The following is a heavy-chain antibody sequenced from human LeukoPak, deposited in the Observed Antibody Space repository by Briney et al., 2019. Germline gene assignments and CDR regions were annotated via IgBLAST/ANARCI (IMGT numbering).Heavy chain of an antibody. Sequence: PGESLKISCKGSGYSFTSYWIGWVRQMPGKGLEWMGIIYPGDSDTRYSPSFQGQVTISADKSISTAYLQWSSLKASDTAMYYCARDRIPQWLGGAPDYWGQGTLVTVSS. J-gene: IGHJ4*02. D-gene: IGHD6-19*01. CDR1: GYSFTSYW. V-gene: IGHV5-51*01. CDR3: ARDRIPQWLGGAPDY. CDR2: IYPGDSDT.